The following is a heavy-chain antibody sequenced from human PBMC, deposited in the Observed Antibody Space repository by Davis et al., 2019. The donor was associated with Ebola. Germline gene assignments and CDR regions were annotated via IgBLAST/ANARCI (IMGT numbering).Heavy chain of an antibody. J-gene: IGHJ6*02. V-gene: IGHV1-18*01. CDR1: GYTFTSYG. Sequence: AASVKVSCKASGYTFTSYGISWVRQAPGQGLEWMGWISAYNGNTNYAQKLQGRVTMTTVTSTSTAYMELRSLRSDDTAVYYCARDSSAFWELLFYGMDVWGQGTTVTVSS. CDR2: ISAYNGNT. CDR3: ARDSSAFWELLFYGMDV. D-gene: IGHD3-10*01.